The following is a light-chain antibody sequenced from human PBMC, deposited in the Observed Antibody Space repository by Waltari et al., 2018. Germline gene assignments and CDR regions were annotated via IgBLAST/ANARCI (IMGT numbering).Light chain of an antibody. CDR3: QQVNSFPRT. CDR2: DAS. V-gene: IGKV1-12*01. CDR1: QGISSR. J-gene: IGKJ1*01. Sequence: DIQMTQYPSSVSASVGDIVTLTCRASQGISSRLAWYQQKPWKAPRLLIYDASSLHSGVPSSVIGSRSGTDFTLTSRILQPEALATDYCQQVNSFPRTFGQGTKVEVK.